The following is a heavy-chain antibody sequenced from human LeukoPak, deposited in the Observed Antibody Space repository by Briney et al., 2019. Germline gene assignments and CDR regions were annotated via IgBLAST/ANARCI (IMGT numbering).Heavy chain of an antibody. CDR3: AMPGPFSMVRGVSSPYVFDI. J-gene: IGHJ3*02. D-gene: IGHD3-10*01. CDR1: GGTFSSYA. V-gene: IGHV1-69*13. CDR2: IIPIFGTV. Sequence: GASVKVSCKASGGTFSSYAISWVRQAPGQGLEWMGGIIPIFGTVNYAQKFKGRVTITADESTSTAYMELSSLRSDDTAVYYCAMPGPFSMVRGVSSPYVFDIWGQGTMVTVSS.